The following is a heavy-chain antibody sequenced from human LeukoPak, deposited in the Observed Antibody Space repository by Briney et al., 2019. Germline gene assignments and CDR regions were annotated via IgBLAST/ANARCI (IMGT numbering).Heavy chain of an antibody. CDR2: IIPIFGTA. CDR3: ARERSKVGSSPGAFDI. V-gene: IGHV1-69*05. D-gene: IGHD1-26*01. Sequence: SVKVSCKASGGTFSSYAISWVRQAPGQGLEWMGGIIPIFGTANYAQKFQGRVTITTDESTSTAYMELSSLRSEDTAVYYCARERSKVGSSPGAFDIWGQGTMVTVSS. CDR1: GGTFSSYA. J-gene: IGHJ3*02.